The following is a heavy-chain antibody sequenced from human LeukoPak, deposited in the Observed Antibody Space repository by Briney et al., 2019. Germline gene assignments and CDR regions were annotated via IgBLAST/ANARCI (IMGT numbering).Heavy chain of an antibody. D-gene: IGHD3-22*01. Sequence: GGSLRPSFAASGFTFSDSYMSWIRQAPGKGLEWAPYISSSGSTIYYADSVKGRFTISRDNAKNSLYLQMNSLRAEDTAVYYCARDYYDSSGYSVYWGQGTLVTVSS. CDR2: ISSSGSTI. CDR1: GFTFSDSY. CDR3: ARDYYDSSGYSVY. J-gene: IGHJ4*02. V-gene: IGHV3-11*01.